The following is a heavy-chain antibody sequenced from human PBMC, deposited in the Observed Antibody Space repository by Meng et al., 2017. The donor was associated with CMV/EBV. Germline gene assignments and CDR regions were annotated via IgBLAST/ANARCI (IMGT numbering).Heavy chain of an antibody. CDR3: VRGDMPAAVLGSFDL. D-gene: IGHD2-2*02. J-gene: IGHJ3*01. CDR1: GFSFNDHA. CDR2: INWSGSGA. V-gene: IGHV3-20*04. Sequence: GGSLRLSCVGSGFSFNDHAMIWVRQPPGKGLEWVSSINWSGSGAGYADSVKGRFTISRNNARNSLSLEMNNLRVEDTALYYCVRGDMPAAVLGSFDLWGQGTMVTVSS.